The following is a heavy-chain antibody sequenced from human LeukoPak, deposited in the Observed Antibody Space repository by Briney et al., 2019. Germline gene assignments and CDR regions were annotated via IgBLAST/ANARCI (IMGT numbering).Heavy chain of an antibody. CDR3: ARDHSSSWYLLYY. D-gene: IGHD6-13*01. CDR2: INHSGST. Sequence: SETLSLTCAVYGGSFSGYYWSWIRQPPGKGVEWIGEINHSGSTNYNPSLKSRVTISVDTSKNQFSLKLSSVTAADTAVYYCARDHSSSWYLLYYWGQGTLVTVSS. V-gene: IGHV4-34*01. J-gene: IGHJ4*02. CDR1: GGSFSGYY.